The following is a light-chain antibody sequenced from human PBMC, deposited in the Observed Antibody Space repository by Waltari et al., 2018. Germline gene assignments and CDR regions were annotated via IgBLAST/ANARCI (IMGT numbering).Light chain of an antibody. CDR1: QSLLHSSGNTF. CDR3: MQARQTPWT. J-gene: IGKJ1*01. CDR2: LVS. Sequence: DIVMTQSPLSLSVTPGEPASISCRSSQSLLHSSGNTFLDWYLQKPGQSPPLLIYLVSNRASVVPDRFSGSGSGTEFTLKISRVEAEDVGVYFCMQARQTPWTFGQGTKVEIK. V-gene: IGKV2-28*01.